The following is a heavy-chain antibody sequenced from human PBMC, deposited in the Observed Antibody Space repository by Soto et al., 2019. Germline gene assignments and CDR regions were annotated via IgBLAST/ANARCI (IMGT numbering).Heavy chain of an antibody. Sequence: PSETLSLTCTVSGGSISSGGYYWSWIHQHPGKGLEWIGYIYNSGSTYYNPSLKSRVTISVDTSKNQFSLQLSSVTAADTAVYYCARTAEYCSGGSCPRNWFDPWGQGTPVTVSS. CDR3: ARTAEYCSGGSCPRNWFDP. CDR2: IYNSGST. CDR1: GGSISSGGYY. V-gene: IGHV4-31*03. D-gene: IGHD2-15*01. J-gene: IGHJ5*02.